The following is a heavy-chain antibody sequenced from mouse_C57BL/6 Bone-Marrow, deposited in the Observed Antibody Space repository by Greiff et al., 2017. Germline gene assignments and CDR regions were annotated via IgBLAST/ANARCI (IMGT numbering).Heavy chain of an antibody. CDR1: GYTFTSYW. CDR3: ARSNYDY. Sequence: QVQLQQPGAELVKPGASVKLSCKASGYTFTSYWMQWVKQRPGQGLEWIGEIDPSDSYANYSQKFKGKATLTVDTSSSTAYMQLSSLTSEDSAVYYCARSNYDYWGQGTTLTVSS. CDR2: IDPSDSYA. V-gene: IGHV1-50*01. J-gene: IGHJ2*01. D-gene: IGHD2-5*01.